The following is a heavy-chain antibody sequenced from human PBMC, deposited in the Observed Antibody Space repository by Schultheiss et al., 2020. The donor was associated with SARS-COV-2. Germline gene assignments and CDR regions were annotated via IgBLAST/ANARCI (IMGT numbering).Heavy chain of an antibody. CDR2: INPNSGGT. J-gene: IGHJ4*02. V-gene: IGHV1-2*02. CDR1: GYTFTNYY. CDR3: AREWGGGTFAY. Sequence: ASVKVSCKASGYTFTNYYMHWVRQAPGQGLEWMGWINPNSGGTNYAQKFQGRVTLTTDTSTSTAYMELRSLRSDDTAVYYCAREWGGGTFAYWGQGTLVTVSS. D-gene: IGHD1-1*01.